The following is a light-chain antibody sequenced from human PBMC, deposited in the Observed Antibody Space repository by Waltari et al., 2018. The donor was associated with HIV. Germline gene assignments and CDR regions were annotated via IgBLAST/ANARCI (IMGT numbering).Light chain of an antibody. CDR2: DDS. J-gene: IGLJ1*01. CDR1: NIGSKG. Sequence: YVLTQPPSVSVAPGQTASSTCGGNNIGSKGVHWYQQNPGQAPVLVVYDDSGRPSRIPERFSGSNSGNTATLTISTVEAGDEADYYCQVCDTSNDHPYVFGTGTKVTVL. V-gene: IGLV3-21*02. CDR3: QVCDTSNDHPYV.